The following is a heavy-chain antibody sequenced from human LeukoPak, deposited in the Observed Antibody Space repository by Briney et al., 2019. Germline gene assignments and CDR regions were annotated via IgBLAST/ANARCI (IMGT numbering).Heavy chain of an antibody. J-gene: IGHJ6*04. CDR1: GFTFSSYA. CDR2: ISFDGSDK. CDR3: ASHSGYDHHKMDV. V-gene: IGHV3-30*04. Sequence: GRSLRLSCEASGFTFSSYAMHWVRQAPGKGLEWVAVISFDGSDKYYADSVKGRFTISRDNSKNTLYLQMNSLRAEDTAVYYCASHSGYDHHKMDVWGKGTTVTVSS. D-gene: IGHD5-12*01.